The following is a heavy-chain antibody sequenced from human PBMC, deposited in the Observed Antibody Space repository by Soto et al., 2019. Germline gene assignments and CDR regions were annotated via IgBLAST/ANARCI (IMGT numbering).Heavy chain of an antibody. CDR1: GFTFSSYA. CDR2: ISYAGSNK. CDR3: ARVAVEMATIHVFDY. D-gene: IGHD5-12*01. J-gene: IGHJ4*02. V-gene: IGHV3-30-3*01. Sequence: QVQLVESGGGVVQPGRSLRLSCAASGFTFSSYAMHWVRQAPGKGLEWVAVISYAGSNKYYADAVKGRFTISRDNSKNTLYLHMNSLRAGDTAVYYCARVAVEMATIHVFDYWGQGTLVTVSS.